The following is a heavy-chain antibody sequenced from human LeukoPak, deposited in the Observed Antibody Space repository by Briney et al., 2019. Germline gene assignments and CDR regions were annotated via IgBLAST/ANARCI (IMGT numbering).Heavy chain of an antibody. CDR1: GFTFGIYW. V-gene: IGHV3-15*01. Sequence: GGSLRLSYAASGFTFGIYWMSWVRQAPGKGLEWVGRIKSKTDGGTTDYAAPVKGRFTISRDDSKNTLYLQMNSLKTEDTAVYYCTTEGGDYDILTGYFEYFDYWGQGTLVTVSS. CDR3: TTEGGDYDILTGYFEYFDY. CDR2: IKSKTDGGTT. J-gene: IGHJ4*02. D-gene: IGHD3-9*01.